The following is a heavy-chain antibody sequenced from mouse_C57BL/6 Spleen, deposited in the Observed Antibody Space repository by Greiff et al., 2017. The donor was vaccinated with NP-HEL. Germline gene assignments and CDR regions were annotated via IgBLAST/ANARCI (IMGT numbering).Heavy chain of an antibody. V-gene: IGHV5-15*01. CDR1: GFTFSDYG. CDR2: ISNLAYSI. J-gene: IGHJ4*01. Sequence: EVKVVESGGGLVQPGGSLKLSCAASGFTFSDYGMAWVRQAPRKGPEWVAFISNLAYSIYYADTVTGRFTISSENAKNTLYLEMSGLRSEDTAMYYCARQEAHAMDYWGQGTSVTVSS. CDR3: ARQEAHAMDY.